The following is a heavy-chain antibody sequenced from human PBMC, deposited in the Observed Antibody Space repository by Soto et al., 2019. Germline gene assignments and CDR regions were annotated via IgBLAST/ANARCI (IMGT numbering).Heavy chain of an antibody. V-gene: IGHV3-30*03. CDR1: GFSFNDYG. D-gene: IGHD3-22*01. CDR3: SRGTYYLQSSGLHADY. Sequence: GGSLRLSCATSGFSFNDYGMYWVRQAPGQGLEWVAIISSDGHHQFYLDNLRGRFTVSRDNSKNTLYLQMNSLRPEDTAVYYCSRGTYYLQSSGLHADYWGPGTVVTVSS. J-gene: IGHJ4*02. CDR2: ISSDGHHQ.